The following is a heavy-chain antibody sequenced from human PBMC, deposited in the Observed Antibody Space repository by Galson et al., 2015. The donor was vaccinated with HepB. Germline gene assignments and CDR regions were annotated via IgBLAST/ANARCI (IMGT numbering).Heavy chain of an antibody. CDR3: ARDRKAHGSWYSGCMDV. J-gene: IGHJ6*02. Sequence: SLRLSCAASGFAFSSYWMSWVRQAPGRGLEWVANIKQDGSEKYYVDSVKGRFTISRDNAKNSLYLQMNSLRAEDTAVYYCARDRKAHGSWYSGCMDVWGQGTTVTVSS. CDR1: GFAFSSYW. CDR2: IKQDGSEK. D-gene: IGHD6-13*01. V-gene: IGHV3-7*03.